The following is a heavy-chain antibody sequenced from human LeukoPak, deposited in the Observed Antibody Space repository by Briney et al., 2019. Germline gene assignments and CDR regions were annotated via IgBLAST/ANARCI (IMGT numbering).Heavy chain of an antibody. D-gene: IGHD6-19*01. V-gene: IGHV4-4*02. J-gene: IGHJ5*02. CDR1: GGSISSSNW. CDR3: ARGTVAGTINWFDP. CDR2: IYHSGST. Sequence: TSGTLSLTCAVSGGSISSSNWWSWVRQPPGKGLEWIGEIYHSGSTNYNPSLKSRVTISVDKSKNQFSLKLSSVTAADTAVYYCARGTVAGTINWFDPWGQGTLVTVSS.